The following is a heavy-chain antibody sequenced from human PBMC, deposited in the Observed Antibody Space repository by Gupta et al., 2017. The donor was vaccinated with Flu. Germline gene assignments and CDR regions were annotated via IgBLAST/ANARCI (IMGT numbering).Heavy chain of an antibody. CDR3: ARAVSGSYSAFDFQH. V-gene: IGHV3-30-3*01. CDR1: GFTLSSYA. J-gene: IGHJ1*01. Sequence: QVQLVESGGGVVQPGRSLRLSCAAYGFTLSSYAMHWVRQAPGKGLEWVAVISYDGSNKYYADSVKGRFTISRDNSKNTLYLQMNSLRAEDTAVYYCARAVSGSYSAFDFQHWGQGTLVTVSS. D-gene: IGHD1-26*01. CDR2: ISYDGSNK.